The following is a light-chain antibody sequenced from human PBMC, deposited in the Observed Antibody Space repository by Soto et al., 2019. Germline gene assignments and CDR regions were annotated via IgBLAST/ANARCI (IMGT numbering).Light chain of an antibody. J-gene: IGKJ4*01. Sequence: EIVLTQSPATLSLSPGERAALSCRASQSVSSYLAWYQQKPGRAPRLLIYDASKRAKGIPARFSGSGSGTDFTLTVSSLEPEDFAIYFCQQRSNWPSTFGGGTKVEI. V-gene: IGKV3-11*01. CDR3: QQRSNWPST. CDR1: QSVSSY. CDR2: DAS.